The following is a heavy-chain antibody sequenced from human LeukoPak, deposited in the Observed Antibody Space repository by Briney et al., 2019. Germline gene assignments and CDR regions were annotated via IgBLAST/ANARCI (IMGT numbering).Heavy chain of an antibody. D-gene: IGHD3-22*01. CDR2: IIPIFGTA. J-gene: IGHJ4*02. CDR1: GGTFSSYA. Sequence: GSSVKVSCKASGGTFSSYAISWVRQAPGQGLGWMGRIIPIFGTANYAQKFQGRVTITADKSTSTAYMELSSLRSEDTAVYYCASSPDYYDSSGYYFNWGQGTLVTVSS. V-gene: IGHV1-69*06. CDR3: ASSPDYYDSSGYYFN.